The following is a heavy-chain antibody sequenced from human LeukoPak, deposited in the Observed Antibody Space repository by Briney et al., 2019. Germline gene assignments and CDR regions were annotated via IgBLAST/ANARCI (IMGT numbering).Heavy chain of an antibody. D-gene: IGHD3-22*01. CDR1: GFTFSTHA. CDR3: VKGRDYNDASAYYIGDF. CDR2: ITGSGSGT. J-gene: IGHJ4*02. Sequence: GGSLRLSCAASGFTFSTHAMIWVRQAPGKGPEWVSCITGSGSGTYYTDPVKGRFTISRENSNDTLYLQMNSLRAEDTAVYYCVKGRDYNDASAYYIGDFWGQGTLVTVSS. V-gene: IGHV3-23*01.